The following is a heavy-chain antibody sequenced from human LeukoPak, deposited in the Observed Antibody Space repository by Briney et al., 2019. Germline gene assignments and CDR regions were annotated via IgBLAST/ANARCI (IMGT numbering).Heavy chain of an antibody. V-gene: IGHV3-23*01. Sequence: GGSLRLSCAASGFTFSSYAMSWVRQAPGKGLEWVSAISGSSNTYYTDSVKGRFTTSRDNSKNTLYLQMNSLRAEDTAVYYCARHRITGRAFDYWGQGTLVTVSS. J-gene: IGHJ4*02. D-gene: IGHD1-20*01. CDR2: ISGSSNT. CDR1: GFTFSSYA. CDR3: ARHRITGRAFDY.